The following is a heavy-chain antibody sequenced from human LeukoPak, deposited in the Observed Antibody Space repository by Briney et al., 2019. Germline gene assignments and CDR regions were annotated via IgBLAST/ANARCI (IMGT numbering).Heavy chain of an antibody. CDR2: IYHSGST. CDR3: ARRRTIGYFDY. V-gene: IGHV4-38-2*01. CDR1: GYSISSGYY. D-gene: IGHD1-1*01. Sequence: PSETLSLTCAVSGYSISSGYYWGWIRQPPGKGLEWIGSIYHSGSTYYNPSLKSRVTISVDTSKNQFSLKPSSVTAADTAVYYCARRRTIGYFDYWGQGTLVTVSS. J-gene: IGHJ4*02.